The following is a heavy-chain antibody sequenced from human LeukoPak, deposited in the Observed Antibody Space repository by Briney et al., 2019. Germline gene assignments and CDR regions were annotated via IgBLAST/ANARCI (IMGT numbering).Heavy chain of an antibody. CDR2: INHSGST. CDR1: GGSFSGYY. V-gene: IGHV4-34*01. D-gene: IGHD6-13*01. CDR3: ARTITQQLGNWFDP. J-gene: IGHJ5*02. Sequence: SETLSLTCAVYGGSFSGYYWSWIRQPPGKGLEWIGEINHSGSTNYNPSLKSRVTISVDTSKNQFSLKLSSVTAADTAVYYCARTITQQLGNWFDPWGQGTLVTVSS.